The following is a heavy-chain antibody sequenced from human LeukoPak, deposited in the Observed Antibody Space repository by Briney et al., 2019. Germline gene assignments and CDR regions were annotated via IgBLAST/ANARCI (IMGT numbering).Heavy chain of an antibody. D-gene: IGHD3-10*01. CDR2: MSYSGST. J-gene: IGHJ6*03. CDR3: ARFYTTSQYGSGYMDV. V-gene: IGHV4-39*01. Sequence: SETLSLTCTVSGGSISSSSYYWGWIRQPPGKGLEWIGSMSYSGSTYYNPSLKSRVTIAVDTSKTQFSLKLSSVTAADAAVYYCARFYTTSQYGSGYMDVWGKGATVTVSS. CDR1: GGSISSSSYY.